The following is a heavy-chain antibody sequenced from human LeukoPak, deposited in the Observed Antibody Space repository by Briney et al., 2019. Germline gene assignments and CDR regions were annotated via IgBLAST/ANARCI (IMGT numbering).Heavy chain of an antibody. J-gene: IGHJ4*02. Sequence: ASVKVSCKASGYTFTGYYMHWVRQAPGQGLEWMEWINPNGGGTNYAQKFQGRVTMTRDTSISTAYMELSRLRSDDTAVYYCARAKELSPESDYWGQGTLVTVSS. CDR3: ARAKELSPESDY. CDR2: INPNGGGT. V-gene: IGHV1-2*02. D-gene: IGHD1-26*01. CDR1: GYTFTGYY.